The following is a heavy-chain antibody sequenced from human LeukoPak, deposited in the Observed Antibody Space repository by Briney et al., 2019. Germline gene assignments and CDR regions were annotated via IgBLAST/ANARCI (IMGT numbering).Heavy chain of an antibody. Sequence: PGGSLRPSCAASGFTFSTYSINWVRQAPGKGLEWVSYISSDSSTIYYADSLKGRFTISRDNSKNTLYLQMNSLRAEDTAVYYCARDGPYYGSAFDAFDIWGQGTMVTVSS. CDR2: ISSDSSTI. J-gene: IGHJ3*02. D-gene: IGHD3-10*01. CDR3: ARDGPYYGSAFDAFDI. CDR1: GFTFSTYS. V-gene: IGHV3-48*01.